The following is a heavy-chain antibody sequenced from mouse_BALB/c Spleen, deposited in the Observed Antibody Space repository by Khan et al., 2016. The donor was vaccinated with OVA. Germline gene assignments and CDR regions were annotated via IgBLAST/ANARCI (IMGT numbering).Heavy chain of an antibody. Sequence: QIQLVQSGPEVKKPGETVKISCKASGYSFTNYGMNWVRQAPGKGLKWMGWINTYTGEPTYADDFKGRFTFSLETSASTAYMQINNLKNEDTDTYFCASGGYCIFDVWGAGTTVTVSS. V-gene: IGHV9-3-1*01. J-gene: IGHJ1*01. CDR2: INTYTGEP. CDR3: ASGGYCIFDV. D-gene: IGHD1-1*02. CDR1: GYSFTNYG.